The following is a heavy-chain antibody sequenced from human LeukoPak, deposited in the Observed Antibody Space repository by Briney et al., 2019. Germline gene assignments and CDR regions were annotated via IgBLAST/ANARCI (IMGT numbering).Heavy chain of an antibody. CDR1: GGSIRSSIYY. Sequence: SETLSLTCTVSGGSIRSSIYYWGWIRQPPGKGLEWVGSIYHTGSTYYNPSLKSRLTISVDTSKNPFSLRLSSVTAADTAVYYCARGKGPIVATIRGYYFYYWGQGTLVTVSS. J-gene: IGHJ4*02. CDR2: IYHTGST. V-gene: IGHV4-39*01. D-gene: IGHD5-12*01. CDR3: ARGKGPIVATIRGYYFYY.